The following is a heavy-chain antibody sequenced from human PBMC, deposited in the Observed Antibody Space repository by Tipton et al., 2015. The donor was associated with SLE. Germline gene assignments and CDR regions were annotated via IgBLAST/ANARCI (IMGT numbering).Heavy chain of an antibody. J-gene: IGHJ4*02. CDR3: ARASLGYCSSTSCLDY. Sequence: SLRLSCAASGFTVSSNYMSWVRPAPGKGLERVSGIYSGGSTYYADSVKGRFTISRHNSKNTLYLQMNSLRAEDTAVYYCARASLGYCSSTSCLDYWGQGTLVTVSS. V-gene: IGHV3-53*04. D-gene: IGHD2-2*01. CDR1: GFTVSSNY. CDR2: IYSGGST.